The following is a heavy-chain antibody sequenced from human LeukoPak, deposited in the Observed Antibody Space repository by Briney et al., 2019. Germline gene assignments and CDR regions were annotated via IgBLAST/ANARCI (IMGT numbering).Heavy chain of an antibody. CDR3: VIGVGWQPDY. Sequence: SETLSLTCTVFGDSVTGYFLNWVRQPPGKGLEWIGHIYKIGTTNYNPSLKSRLTISEDTSKNQFSLQLRSVTAADTAVYYCVIGVGWQPDYWGQGALVTVSS. V-gene: IGHV4-59*02. CDR1: GDSVTGYF. J-gene: IGHJ4*02. D-gene: IGHD2-15*01. CDR2: IYKIGTT.